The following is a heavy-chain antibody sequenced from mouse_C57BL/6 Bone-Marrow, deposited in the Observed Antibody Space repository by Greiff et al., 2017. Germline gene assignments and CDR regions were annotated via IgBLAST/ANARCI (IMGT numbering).Heavy chain of an antibody. V-gene: IGHV1-81*01. J-gene: IGHJ3*01. CDR2: IYPRSGNT. CDR3: SRRSIYGGFAY. D-gene: IGHD1-1*02. Sequence: VQLQESGAELARPGASVKLSCKASGYTFTSYGISWVKQRTGQGLEWIGEIYPRSGNTYYNEKFQGKATLTADKSSSTAYMELRSLTSEDSAVYFCSRRSIYGGFAYWGQGTLVTVSA. CDR1: GYTFTSYG.